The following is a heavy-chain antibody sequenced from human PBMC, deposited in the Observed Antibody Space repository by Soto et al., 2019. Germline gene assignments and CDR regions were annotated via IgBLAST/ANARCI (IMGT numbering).Heavy chain of an antibody. CDR3: ARGGGYYYYGMDV. CDR1: GGSISSGDYY. Sequence: SETLSLTCTVSGGSISSGDYYWSWIRQPPGKGLEWIGYIYYSGSTYYNPSLKSRATISVDTSKNQFSLKLSSVTAADTAVYYCARGGGYYYYGMDVWGQGTTVTVSS. CDR2: IYYSGST. J-gene: IGHJ6*02. D-gene: IGHD3-10*01. V-gene: IGHV4-30-4*01.